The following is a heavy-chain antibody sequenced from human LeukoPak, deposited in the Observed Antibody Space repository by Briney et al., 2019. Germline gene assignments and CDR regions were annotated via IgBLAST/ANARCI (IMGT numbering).Heavy chain of an antibody. V-gene: IGHV3-48*03. D-gene: IGHD6-19*01. CDR1: GFTFSSYE. CDR3: ARDSGSGWYEAHFDP. Sequence: AGGSLRLSCAASGFTFSSYEMNWVRQAPGKGLEWVSYISSSGSTIYYADSVKGRFTISRDNAKNSLYLQMNSLRAEDTAVYYCARDSGSGWYEAHFDPWGQGTLVTVSS. J-gene: IGHJ5*02. CDR2: ISSSGSTI.